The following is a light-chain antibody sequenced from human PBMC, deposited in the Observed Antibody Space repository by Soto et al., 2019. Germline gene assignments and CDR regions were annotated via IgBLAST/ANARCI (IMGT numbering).Light chain of an antibody. J-gene: IGKJ3*01. V-gene: IGKV1-5*03. CDR3: QQTYSTLFT. CDR2: KAS. Sequence: DIQMTQSPSTLSASVGDRVTITCRASHSISKWLAWYQQKPGKAPKLLIYKASSLEYTGSLRFSGSGSGTDFTLTISNLQPEDFATYFCQQTYSTLFTFGPGTKVEIK. CDR1: HSISKW.